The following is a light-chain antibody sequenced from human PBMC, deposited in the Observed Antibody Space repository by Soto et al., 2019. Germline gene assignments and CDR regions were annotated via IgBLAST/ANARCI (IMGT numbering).Light chain of an antibody. Sequence: QSPSTLYSSVGDRATITCRASQGVRNDSGWYQQKPGKAPKLLIGAAPSLQSGVPSRFSGSGSGTDFTLTISSLQPEDFATYYCLQDYNYPLTFGEGTKVDIK. J-gene: IGKJ4*02. CDR1: QGVRND. CDR2: AAP. V-gene: IGKV1-6*01. CDR3: LQDYNYPLT.